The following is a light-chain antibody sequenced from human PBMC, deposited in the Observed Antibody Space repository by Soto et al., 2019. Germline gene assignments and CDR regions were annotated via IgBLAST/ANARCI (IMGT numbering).Light chain of an antibody. CDR3: QQSFSSPVT. CDR2: ASS. V-gene: IGKV1-39*01. Sequence: DIQMTQSPSSLSASVGDEVTITCRARQSIGTFLHWYQHKPGKAPNLLIYASSHLQSGVPSRFSGSGSGTEITLTIGSLQLEDFATYYCQQSFSSPVTFGQGTKLEIK. J-gene: IGKJ2*01. CDR1: QSIGTF.